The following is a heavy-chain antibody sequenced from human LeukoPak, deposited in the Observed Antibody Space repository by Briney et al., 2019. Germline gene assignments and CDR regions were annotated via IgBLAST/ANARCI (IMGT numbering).Heavy chain of an antibody. CDR3: ARDFCGGDCYSPVYFDY. CDR2: INPSGGST. V-gene: IGHV1-46*01. D-gene: IGHD2-21*02. CDR1: GYTSTSYY. J-gene: IGHJ4*02. Sequence: ASVKVSCKASGYTSTSYYMHWVRQAPGQGLEWMGIINPSGGSTSYAQKFQGRVTMTRDMSTSTVYMELSSLRSEDTAVYYCARDFCGGDCYSPVYFDYWGQGTLVTVSS.